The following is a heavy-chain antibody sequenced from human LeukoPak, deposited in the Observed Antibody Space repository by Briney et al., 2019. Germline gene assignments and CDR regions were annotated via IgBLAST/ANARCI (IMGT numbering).Heavy chain of an antibody. J-gene: IGHJ4*02. V-gene: IGHV1-18*01. CDR3: ARVYWNGGRAFDY. Sequence: ASEKVSCKASGYTLSNNGITWVRQAPGQGLEWMGWIAADNRKTYYAQNLQDRVTMTTDSSTNTAYMDLRSLRSDDTAVYYCARVYWNGGRAFDYWGQGTLVTVSS. CDR2: IAADNRKT. CDR1: GYTLSNNG. D-gene: IGHD1-1*01.